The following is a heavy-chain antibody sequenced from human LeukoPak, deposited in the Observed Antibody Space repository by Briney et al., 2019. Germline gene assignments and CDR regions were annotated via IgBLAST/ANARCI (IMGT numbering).Heavy chain of an antibody. J-gene: IGHJ5*02. CDR1: GYTLTELS. D-gene: IGHD6-13*01. CDR3: ATARDFRSIAAADWFDP. V-gene: IGHV1-24*01. Sequence: ASVKVSCKVSGYTLTELSMHWVRQAPGKGLEWMGGFDPEDGETIYARKFQGRVTMTEDTSTDTAYMELSSLRSEDTAVYYCATARDFRSIAAADWFDPWGQGTLVTVSS. CDR2: FDPEDGET.